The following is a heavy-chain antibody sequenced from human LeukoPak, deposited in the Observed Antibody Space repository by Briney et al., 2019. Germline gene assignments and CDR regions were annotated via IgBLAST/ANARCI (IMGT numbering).Heavy chain of an antibody. CDR2: ISGSGDST. J-gene: IGHJ4*02. V-gene: IGHV3-23*01. CDR3: AKEQKSTPITGGVDY. CDR1: GFTFSSHA. D-gene: IGHD1-20*01. Sequence: GGSLRLSCAASGFTFSSHAMSWVRQAPGKGLEWVSLISGSGDSTYYADSVKGRFTISRDNSKNTLYLQVNSLRAEDTAVYYCAKEQKSTPITGGVDYWGQGTLVTVSS.